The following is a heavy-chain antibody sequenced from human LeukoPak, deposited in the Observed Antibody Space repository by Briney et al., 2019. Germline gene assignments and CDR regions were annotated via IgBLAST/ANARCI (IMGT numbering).Heavy chain of an antibody. Sequence: SETLSLTCTVSGGSISSGDYYWSWIRQPPGKGLEWIGYIYYSGSTNYNPSLKSRVTISVDTSKNQFSLKLSSVTAADTAVYYCARPSVAAVTDAFDIWGQGTMVTVSS. J-gene: IGHJ3*02. D-gene: IGHD2-2*01. CDR3: ARPSVAAVTDAFDI. CDR2: IYYSGST. CDR1: GGSISSGDYY. V-gene: IGHV4-30-4*02.